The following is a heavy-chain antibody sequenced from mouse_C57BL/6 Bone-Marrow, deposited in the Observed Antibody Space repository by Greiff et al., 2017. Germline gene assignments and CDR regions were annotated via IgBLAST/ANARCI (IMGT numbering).Heavy chain of an antibody. Sequence: EVKLQESGGDLVKPGGSLKLSCAASGFTFSSYGMSWVRQTPDKRLEWVATISSGGSYTYYPDSVKGRFTISRDNAKNTLYLQMSSLKAEDTAMYYCARGAVTTVVARSFDYWGQGTTLTVSS. CDR3: ARGAVTTVVARSFDY. CDR2: ISSGGSYT. D-gene: IGHD1-1*01. V-gene: IGHV5-6*01. J-gene: IGHJ2*01. CDR1: GFTFSSYG.